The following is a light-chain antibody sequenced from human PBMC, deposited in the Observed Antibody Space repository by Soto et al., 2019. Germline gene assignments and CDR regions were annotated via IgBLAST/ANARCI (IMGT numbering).Light chain of an antibody. Sequence: QSALTQPASVSGSPGQSITISCSGTSRDVRAYNLVSWYQQFPGKGPKLLIYEVRHRPSGVSYRFSGSKSGNTASLTISSLLPEDEAVYFCSSFSSRNALVFGGGTKLTVL. CDR2: EVR. J-gene: IGLJ2*01. CDR1: SRDVRAYNL. V-gene: IGLV2-14*01. CDR3: SSFSSRNALV.